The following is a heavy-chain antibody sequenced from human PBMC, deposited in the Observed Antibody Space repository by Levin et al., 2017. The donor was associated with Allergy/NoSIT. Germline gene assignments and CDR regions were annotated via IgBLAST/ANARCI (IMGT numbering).Heavy chain of an antibody. CDR3: ARRTTVVALDI. J-gene: IGHJ3*02. V-gene: IGHV3-53*01. CDR2: MYSGGST. Sequence: GGSLRLSCAASGFTVSSNLMTWVRQAPGKGLEWVSVMYSGGSTYYADSVKGRFTISRDNSENTLYLQMNSLRADDTAVYYCARRTTVVALDIWGQGTMVTVSS. CDR1: GFTVSSNL. D-gene: IGHD4-23*01.